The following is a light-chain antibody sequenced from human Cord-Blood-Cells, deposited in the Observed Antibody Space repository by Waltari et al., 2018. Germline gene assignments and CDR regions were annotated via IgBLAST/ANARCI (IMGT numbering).Light chain of an antibody. V-gene: IGKV1-33*01. Sequence: DIQMTQSPSSLSASVGDRVTITCQESQDISNYLNWYQQKQVKAPKLLIYDASNLETGVPSRFSGSGSGTDFAFTISSLQPEDIATYYCQQYDNLPRTFGQGTKVEIK. CDR2: DAS. CDR3: QQYDNLPRT. J-gene: IGKJ1*01. CDR1: QDISNY.